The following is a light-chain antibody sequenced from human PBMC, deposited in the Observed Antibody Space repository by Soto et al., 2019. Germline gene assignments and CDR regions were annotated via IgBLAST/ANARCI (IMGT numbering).Light chain of an antibody. V-gene: IGKV1-5*03. CDR1: QTMGSW. J-gene: IGKJ1*01. CDR2: KAS. Sequence: QMNRAATTRAETIGGGVSRACGASQTMGSWLAWYQQKPGKAPKLLIYKASTLKSGVPSRFSGSGSGTEFTLTLSSLQPDAFATHYCQHSNSYSEAFGQGTKVDIK. CDR3: QHSNSYSEA.